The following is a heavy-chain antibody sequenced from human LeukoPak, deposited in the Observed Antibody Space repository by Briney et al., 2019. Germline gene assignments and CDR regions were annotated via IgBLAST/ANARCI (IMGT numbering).Heavy chain of an antibody. CDR1: GFTFSSFA. CDR2: ISGSGGST. V-gene: IGHV3-23*01. D-gene: IGHD4-17*01. J-gene: IGHJ5*02. CDR3: AKDLPDYGDYIEGS. Sequence: PGGSLRLSCAASGFTFSSFAMSWVRQAPGEGLEWVSTISGSGGSTNYADSVKGRFTFSRDNSKNTLYLQMNSLRAEDTAVYYCAKDLPDYGDYIEGSWGQGTLVTVSS.